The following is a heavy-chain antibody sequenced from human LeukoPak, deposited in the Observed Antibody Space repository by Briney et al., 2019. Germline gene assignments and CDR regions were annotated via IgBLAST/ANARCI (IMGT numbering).Heavy chain of an antibody. D-gene: IGHD2/OR15-2a*01. CDR3: TRGGSPIYDAFEI. CDR2: ITSGGRTT. Sequence: GGSLRLSCAASVFTFSGYWMHWVRQAPGRGRVWVSHITSGGRTTSYVDSVKGRFTISRDNVRNTLYLQMNSLGAEDTAVYYCTRGGSPIYDAFEIWGQGAKVTVSS. V-gene: IGHV3-74*01. J-gene: IGHJ3*02. CDR1: VFTFSGYW.